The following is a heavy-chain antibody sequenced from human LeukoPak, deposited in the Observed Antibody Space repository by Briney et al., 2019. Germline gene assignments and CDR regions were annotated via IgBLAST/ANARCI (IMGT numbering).Heavy chain of an antibody. Sequence: GGSLRLSCAASGFTFSRYSMHWVRQAPGKGLVWVSHVNSDGSGTDYADSVKGRFTISRDNAKNTLYLQMNSLRAEDTAVYYCAKATYYDFWSFDYWGQGTLVTVSS. V-gene: IGHV3-74*01. CDR2: VNSDGSGT. CDR3: AKATYYDFWSFDY. D-gene: IGHD3-3*01. CDR1: GFTFSRYS. J-gene: IGHJ4*02.